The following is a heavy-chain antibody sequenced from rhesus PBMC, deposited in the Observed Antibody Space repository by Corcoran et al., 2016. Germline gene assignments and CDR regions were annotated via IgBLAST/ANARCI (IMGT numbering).Heavy chain of an antibody. CDR1: GFTFSSFA. V-gene: IGHV3-118*01. CDR3: ATYGSSYYYFDY. CDR2: IRSKSKKYET. D-gene: IGHD4-29*01. Sequence: EVQLVESGGGLVQPGGSLRLSCAASGFTFSSFAMHLVRQASGKGLEWVGRIRSKSKKYETGYAASVKGRFTISRDDSKNTAYLQMNSLKTEDTAVYYCATYGSSYYYFDYWGQGVLVTVSS. J-gene: IGHJ4*01.